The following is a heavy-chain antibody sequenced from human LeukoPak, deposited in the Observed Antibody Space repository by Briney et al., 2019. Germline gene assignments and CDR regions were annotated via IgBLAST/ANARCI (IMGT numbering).Heavy chain of an antibody. D-gene: IGHD6-13*01. Sequence: GGSLRLSCAPSGFSVGSNYMTWVRQAPGKWLECVSVIYSGGSTYYADSVKGRFTISRHNTKNTLYLQMNSLRAEDTAVYYCSSSSPTSYTDYWGQGTLVTVSS. CDR2: IYSGGST. CDR1: GFSVGSNY. CDR3: SSSSPTSYTDY. V-gene: IGHV3-53*04. J-gene: IGHJ4*02.